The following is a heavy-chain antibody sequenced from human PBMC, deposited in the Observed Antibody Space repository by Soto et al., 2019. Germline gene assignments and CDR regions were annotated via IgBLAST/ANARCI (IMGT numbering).Heavy chain of an antibody. CDR3: ARALQQGSSLYGMDV. Sequence: GGSLRLSCAASGFTFSSYAMHWVRQAPGKGLEWVAVISYDGSNKYYADSVKGRFTISRDNSKNTLYLQMNSLRAEDTAVYYCARALQQGSSLYGMDVWGQGTTVTVSS. CDR1: GFTFSSYA. D-gene: IGHD3-10*01. J-gene: IGHJ6*02. V-gene: IGHV3-30-3*01. CDR2: ISYDGSNK.